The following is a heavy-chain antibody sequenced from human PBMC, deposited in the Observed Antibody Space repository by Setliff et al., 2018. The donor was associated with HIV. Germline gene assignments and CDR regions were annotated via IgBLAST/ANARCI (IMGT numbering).Heavy chain of an antibody. V-gene: IGHV4-39*07. Sequence: SETLSLTCTVSGGSISSGGYYWSWIRQHPGKGLEWIGSISYTGNTYYNPSLKSRVAISVDTSKNQFSLKLMSVTAADTAVYYCARVNKDYYDSSGDYAFEIWGQGTLVTVSS. J-gene: IGHJ4*02. D-gene: IGHD3-22*01. CDR1: GGSISSGGYY. CDR3: ARVNKDYYDSSGDYAFEI. CDR2: ISYTGNT.